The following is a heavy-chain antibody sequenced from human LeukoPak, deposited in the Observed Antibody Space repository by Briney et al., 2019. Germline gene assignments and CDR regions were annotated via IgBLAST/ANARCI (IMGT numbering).Heavy chain of an antibody. CDR2: ISAYNGNT. V-gene: IGHV1-18*01. Sequence: ASVKVSCKASGYTFTSYGISWVGQAPGEGVEWMGWISAYNGNTNYAQKLQGRVTMTTDTFTSTDYMEVRSLRSDDTAVYYCATDRMVRGLYFDYWGQGTLVTVSS. D-gene: IGHD3-10*01. J-gene: IGHJ4*02. CDR1: GYTFTSYG. CDR3: ATDRMVRGLYFDY.